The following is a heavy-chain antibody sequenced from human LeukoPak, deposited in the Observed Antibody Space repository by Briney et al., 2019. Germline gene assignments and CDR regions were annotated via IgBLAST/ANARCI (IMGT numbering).Heavy chain of an antibody. D-gene: IGHD3-22*01. CDR3: ARQSYYYDSSGYYYPYHFDY. CDR1: GGSISSYY. CDR2: IYYSGST. J-gene: IGHJ4*02. Sequence: PSETLSLTCTVSGGSISSYYWSWIRQPPGKGLEWIGYIYYSGSTYYNPSLKSRVTISVDTSKNQFSLKLSSVTAADTAVYYCARQSYYYDSSGYYYPYHFDYWGQGTLVTVSS. V-gene: IGHV4-59*08.